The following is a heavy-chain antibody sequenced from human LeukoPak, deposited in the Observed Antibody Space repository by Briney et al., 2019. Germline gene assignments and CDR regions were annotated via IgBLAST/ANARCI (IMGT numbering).Heavy chain of an antibody. J-gene: IGHJ6*02. CDR3: ARGWSSSWYYQKIWDYYYGMDV. CDR2: IYHSGST. Sequence: PSETLSLTCTVSGYSISSGYYWGWIRQPPGKGLEWIGSIYHSGSTYYNPSLKSRVTISVDTSKNQFSLKLSSVTAADTAVYYCARGWSSSWYYQKIWDYYYGMDVWGQGTTVTVSS. CDR1: GYSISSGYY. V-gene: IGHV4-38-2*02. D-gene: IGHD6-13*01.